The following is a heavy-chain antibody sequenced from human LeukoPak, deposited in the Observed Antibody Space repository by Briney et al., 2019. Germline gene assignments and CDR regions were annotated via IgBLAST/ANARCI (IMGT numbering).Heavy chain of an antibody. J-gene: IGHJ5*02. Sequence: SETLSLTCTVSGGSISSHYWSWIRQPPGKGLEWIGYIYYSGSTNYNPSLKSRVTISVDTSKNQFSLKLSSVTAADTAVYYCARETTQIVGATTRWFDPWGQGTLVTVSS. CDR2: IYYSGST. V-gene: IGHV4-59*11. CDR1: GGSISSHY. CDR3: ARETTQIVGATTRWFDP. D-gene: IGHD1-26*01.